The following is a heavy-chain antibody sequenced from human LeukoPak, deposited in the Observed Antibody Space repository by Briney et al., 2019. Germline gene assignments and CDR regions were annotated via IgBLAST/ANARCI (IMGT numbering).Heavy chain of an antibody. V-gene: IGHV4-34*01. CDR2: INHSGNT. D-gene: IGHD3-22*01. Sequence: PSETLSLTCAVYGGSFSGYYWSWIRQPPGKGLEWIGEINHSGNTNSNPSLKSRVTMSVDTSKNQFSLKLSSLTAADTAVYYCARGRIVVRANWFDPWGQGTLVTVSS. J-gene: IGHJ5*02. CDR1: GGSFSGYY. CDR3: ARGRIVVRANWFDP.